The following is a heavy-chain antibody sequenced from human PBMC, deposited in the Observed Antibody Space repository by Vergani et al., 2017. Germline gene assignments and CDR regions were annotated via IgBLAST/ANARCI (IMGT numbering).Heavy chain of an antibody. D-gene: IGHD6-13*01. CDR2: IIPILGIA. V-gene: IGHV1-69*02. CDR3: VGGYISSWYEGPYYYGMDV. Sequence: QVQLVQSGAEVKKPGSSVKVSCKASGGTFRSYTISWVRQAPGQGLEWMGRIIPILGIANYAQKFQGRVTITADKSTSTAYMELSSLRSEDTAVYYCVGGYISSWYEGPYYYGMDVWGQGTTVTVSS. J-gene: IGHJ6*02. CDR1: GGTFRSYT.